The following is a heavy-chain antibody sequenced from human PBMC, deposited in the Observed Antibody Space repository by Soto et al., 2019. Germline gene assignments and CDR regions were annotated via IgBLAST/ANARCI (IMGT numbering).Heavy chain of an antibody. CDR1: GGTFSSYA. D-gene: IGHD6-6*01. CDR2: IIPIFGTA. V-gene: IGHV1-69*13. Sequence: ASVKVSCKASGGTFSSYAISWVRQAPGQGLEWMGGIIPIFGTANYAQKFQGRVTITADESTSTAYMELSSLRSEDTAVYYCARKWEGVIAARPETFERSDYYYYGMDVWGQGTTVTVSS. CDR3: ARKWEGVIAARPETFERSDYYYYGMDV. J-gene: IGHJ6*02.